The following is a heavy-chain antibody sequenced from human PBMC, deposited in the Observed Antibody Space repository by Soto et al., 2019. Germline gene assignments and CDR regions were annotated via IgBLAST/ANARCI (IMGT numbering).Heavy chain of an antibody. CDR2: ISRGGDVT. V-gene: IGHV3-23*01. CDR3: TKHMIALATASIY. J-gene: IGHJ4*02. D-gene: IGHD3-16*01. Sequence: QPGGSLRLSCVGSGFTFSSYAMSWVRQAPGKGLEWVSAISRGGDVTYYADSVKGRFTISRDNSKNTLHLQMNSLRAEDTAVYYCTKHMIALATASIYWGQGTLVTVSS. CDR1: GFTFSSYA.